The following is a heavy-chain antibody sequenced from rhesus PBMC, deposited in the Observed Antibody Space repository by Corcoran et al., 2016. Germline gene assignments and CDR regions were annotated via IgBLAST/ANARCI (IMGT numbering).Heavy chain of an antibody. CDR3: VGRIYSHGLEPREDAFDP. D-gene: IGHD3-9*01. CDR2: FYGGGGST. Sequence: QVQLQESGPGLVKASETLPLTCAVSGAPISSNYWNWIRQVPGKGVEWSGRFYGGGGSTDYNPSLRSRVTISMDTSKNQFSLKVTSVTAADTAVYYCVGRIYSHGLEPREDAFDPWGQGVLVTVSS. CDR1: GAPISSNY. J-gene: IGHJ4*01. V-gene: IGHV4S2*01.